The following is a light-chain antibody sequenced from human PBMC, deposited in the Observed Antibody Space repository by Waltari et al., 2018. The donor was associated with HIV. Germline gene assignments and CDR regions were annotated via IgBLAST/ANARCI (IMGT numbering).Light chain of an antibody. V-gene: IGLV2-11*01. CDR1: SGDVGSYHY. CDR2: DVT. Sequence: QSALTQPRSVSGSPGQPVTISCTGTSGDVGSYHYVSWYPQHPGKAPKPMISDVTKRPSGFPDRFSGSKSDNTASLSISGLQAEDEADYYCCSYAGRYTYVFGTGTKVTVL. J-gene: IGLJ1*01. CDR3: CSYAGRYTYV.